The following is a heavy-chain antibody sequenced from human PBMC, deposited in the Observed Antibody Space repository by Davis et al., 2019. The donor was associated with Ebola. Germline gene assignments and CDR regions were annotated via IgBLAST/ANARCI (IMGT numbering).Heavy chain of an antibody. V-gene: IGHV4-59*01. CDR3: ATTPRYSSHGAYFDY. CDR2: IYYSGST. CDR1: GGSFSGYY. Sequence: SETLSLTCAVYGGSFSGYYWSWIRQPPGKGLEWIGYIYYSGSTNYNPSLESRVAISVDTSKNQFSLKLNSVTAADTAMYYCATTPRYSSHGAYFDYWGQGTLVTVSS. J-gene: IGHJ4*02. D-gene: IGHD4-11*01.